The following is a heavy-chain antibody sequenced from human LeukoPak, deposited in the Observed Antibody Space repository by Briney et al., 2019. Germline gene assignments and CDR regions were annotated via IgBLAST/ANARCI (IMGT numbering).Heavy chain of an antibody. J-gene: IGHJ4*02. CDR3: ARDYMETIFGVVINPFDY. Sequence: PGGSLRLSCAASGFTFSDYYMSWVRQAPGKGLEWVSAISGSGGSTYYADSVKGRFTISRDNAKNSLYLQMNSLRAEDTAVYYCARDYMETIFGVVINPFDYWGQGTLVTVSS. CDR2: ISGSGGST. CDR1: GFTFSDYY. V-gene: IGHV3-11*04. D-gene: IGHD3-3*01.